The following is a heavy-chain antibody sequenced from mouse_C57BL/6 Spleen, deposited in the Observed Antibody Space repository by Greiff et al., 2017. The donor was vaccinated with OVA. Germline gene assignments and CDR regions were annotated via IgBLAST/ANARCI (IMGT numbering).Heavy chain of an antibody. Sequence: QVQLKESGPGLVQPSQRLSITCTVSGFSLTSYGVHWVRQSPGKGLEWLGVIWSGGSTDYNAAFLSRLSISKDNSKSQVFFKMNSLQADDTAIYYCASYGKGYAMDYWGQGTSVTVSS. CDR2: IWSGGST. CDR3: ASYGKGYAMDY. D-gene: IGHD2-1*01. J-gene: IGHJ4*01. CDR1: GFSLTSYG. V-gene: IGHV2-2*01.